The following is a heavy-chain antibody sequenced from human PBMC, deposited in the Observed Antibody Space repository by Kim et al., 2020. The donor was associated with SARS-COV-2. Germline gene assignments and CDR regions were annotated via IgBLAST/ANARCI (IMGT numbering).Heavy chain of an antibody. CDR2: TSGSGGST. J-gene: IGHJ4*02. CDR3: AKSLCRYGDCYDY. V-gene: IGHV3-23*01. D-gene: IGHD4-17*01. CDR1: GFTFSSYA. Sequence: GGSLRLSCAASGFTFSSYAMSWVRQAPGKGLEWVSATSGSGGSTYYADSVKGRFTISRDNSKNTLYLQMNSLRAEDTAVYYCAKSLCRYGDCYDYWGQGTLVTVSS.